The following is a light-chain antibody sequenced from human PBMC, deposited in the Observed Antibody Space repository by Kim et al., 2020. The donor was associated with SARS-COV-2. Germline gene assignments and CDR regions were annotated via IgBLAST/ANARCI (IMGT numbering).Light chain of an antibody. Sequence: DIQMTQSPSSLSASVGDSVTITCRASQGINNNLAWIQQKPGQAPKSLIYTTSILQSGVPSKFGGSGSGTDYTLTISSLQPEDFATYYCQQYNSLPITFGQGTRLEIK. V-gene: IGKV1-16*02. CDR3: QQYNSLPIT. CDR1: QGINNN. CDR2: TTS. J-gene: IGKJ5*01.